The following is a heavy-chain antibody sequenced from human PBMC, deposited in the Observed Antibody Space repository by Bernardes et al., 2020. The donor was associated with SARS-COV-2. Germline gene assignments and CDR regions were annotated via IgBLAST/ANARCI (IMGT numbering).Heavy chain of an antibody. CDR2: IKQDGSEK. V-gene: IGHV3-7*01. Sequence: SLRLSCAASGFTFSSYWMSWVRQAPGKGLEWVANIKQDGSEKYYVDSVKGRFTISRDNAKNSLYLQMNSLRAEDTAVYYCARLKRGYSYGYVGDYWGQGTLVTVSS. CDR1: GFTFSSYW. J-gene: IGHJ4*02. CDR3: ARLKRGYSYGYVGDY. D-gene: IGHD5-18*01.